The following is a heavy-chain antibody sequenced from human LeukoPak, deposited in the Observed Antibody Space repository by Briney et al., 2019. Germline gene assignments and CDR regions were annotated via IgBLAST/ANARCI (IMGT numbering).Heavy chain of an antibody. CDR3: ARAGYSYGPGAPNWFDP. D-gene: IGHD5-18*01. Sequence: ASVKVSCKASGYTFTGYYMHWVRQAPGQGLEWMGWINPNSGGINYAQKFQGWVTMTRDTSISTAYMELSRLRSDDTAVYYCARAGYSYGPGAPNWFDPWGQGTLVTVSP. CDR2: INPNSGGI. CDR1: GYTFTGYY. J-gene: IGHJ5*02. V-gene: IGHV1-2*04.